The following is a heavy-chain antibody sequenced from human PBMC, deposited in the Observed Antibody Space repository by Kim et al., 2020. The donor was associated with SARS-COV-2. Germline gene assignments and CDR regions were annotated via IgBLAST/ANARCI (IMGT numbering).Heavy chain of an antibody. Sequence: SETLSLTCTVSGGSISSGGYYWSWIRQHPGKGLEWIGYIYYSGSTYYNPSLKSRVTISVDTSKNQFSLKLSSVTAADTAVYYCARDQRVRGWNWFDPWGQGTLVTVSS. CDR3: ARDQRVRGWNWFDP. V-gene: IGHV4-31*03. CDR2: IYYSGST. CDR1: GGSISSGGYY. D-gene: IGHD3-10*01. J-gene: IGHJ5*02.